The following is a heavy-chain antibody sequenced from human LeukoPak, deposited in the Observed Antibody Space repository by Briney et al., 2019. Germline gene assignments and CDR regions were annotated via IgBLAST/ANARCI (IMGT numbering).Heavy chain of an antibody. J-gene: IGHJ4*02. CDR3: ARGIYSLWFDY. V-gene: IGHV4-34*01. CDR2: INHSGST. CDR1: GGSFSGYY. D-gene: IGHD2-15*01. Sequence: SETLSLTCAVYGGSFSGYYWSWIRQPPGKGLEWIGEINHSGSTNYNPSLKSRVTISVDTSKNQFSLKLSSVTAADTAVYYCARGIYSLWFDYWGQGTLVTVSS.